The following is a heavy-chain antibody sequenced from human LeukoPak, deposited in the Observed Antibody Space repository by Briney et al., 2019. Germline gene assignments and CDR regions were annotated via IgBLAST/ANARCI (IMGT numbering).Heavy chain of an antibody. V-gene: IGHV3-20*04. CDR3: AKATTYYYDSSGDY. CDR1: GFTFDDYG. Sequence: GGSLRLSCAASGFTFDDYGMSWVRQAPGKGLEWVSGINWNGGSTGYADSVKGRFTISRDNAKNSLYLQMNSLRAEDTVLYYCAKATTYYYDSSGDYWGQGTLVTVSS. D-gene: IGHD3-22*01. J-gene: IGHJ4*02. CDR2: INWNGGST.